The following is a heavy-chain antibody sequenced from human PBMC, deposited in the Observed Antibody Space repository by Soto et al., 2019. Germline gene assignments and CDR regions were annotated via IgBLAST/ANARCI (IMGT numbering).Heavy chain of an antibody. V-gene: IGHV1-3*01. D-gene: IGHD3-3*01. CDR1: GYTFTSYA. J-gene: IGHJ6*03. CDR3: ARDRNYDFWSGHYYYYMDV. Sequence: ASVKVSCKASGYTFTSYAMHWVRQAPGQRLEWMGWINAGNGNTKYSQKFQGRVTITRDTSASTAYMELSSLRSEDTAVYYCARDRNYDFWSGHYYYYMDVWGKGTTVTVSS. CDR2: INAGNGNT.